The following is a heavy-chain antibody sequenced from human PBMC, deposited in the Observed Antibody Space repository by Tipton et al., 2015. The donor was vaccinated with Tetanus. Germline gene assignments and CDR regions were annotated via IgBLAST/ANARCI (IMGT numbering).Heavy chain of an antibody. CDR1: GASIRSSPYF. J-gene: IGHJ5*02. CDR2: VYYSGST. D-gene: IGHD6-6*01. V-gene: IGHV4-31*03. CDR3: ARDQGGGRVVRLNWFDP. Sequence: TLSLTCTVSGASIRSSPYFWNWVRQRPGKGPEWIGYVYYSGSTYYNPSLKSRVSMSVDTSKNQFFLNLTSVTAADTATYYCARDQGGGRVVRLNWFDPWGQGTLVTVSS.